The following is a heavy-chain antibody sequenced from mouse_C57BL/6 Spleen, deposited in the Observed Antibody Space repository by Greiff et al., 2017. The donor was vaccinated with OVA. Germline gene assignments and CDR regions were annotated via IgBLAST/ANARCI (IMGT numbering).Heavy chain of an antibody. D-gene: IGHD2-4*01. Sequence: EVKLQESGPGLVKPSQSLSLTCSVTGYSITSGYYWNWIRQFPGNKLEWMGYISYDGSNNYNPSLKNRISITRDTSKNQFFLKLNSVTTEDTATYYCARGDYYDYLYAMDYWGQGTSVTVSS. CDR1: GYSITSGYY. CDR2: ISYDGSN. V-gene: IGHV3-6*01. CDR3: ARGDYYDYLYAMDY. J-gene: IGHJ4*01.